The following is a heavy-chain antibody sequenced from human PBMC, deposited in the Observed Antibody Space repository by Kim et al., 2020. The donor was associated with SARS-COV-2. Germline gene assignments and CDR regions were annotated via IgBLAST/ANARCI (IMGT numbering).Heavy chain of an antibody. CDR1: GFTFSSYA. CDR3: AKDQVWPLRAPDY. Sequence: GGSLRLSCAASGFTFSSYAMNWVRQAPGKGLEWVSIISGSGGITVYADSVKGRFTISRDNSKNTVYLQMNSLRADDTAVYYCAKDQVWPLRAPDYWGQGTLVTVAS. D-gene: IGHD3-16*01. V-gene: IGHV3-23*01. J-gene: IGHJ4*02. CDR2: ISGSGGIT.